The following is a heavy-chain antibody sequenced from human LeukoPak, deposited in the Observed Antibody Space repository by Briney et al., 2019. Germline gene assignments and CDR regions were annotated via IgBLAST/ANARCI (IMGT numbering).Heavy chain of an antibody. D-gene: IGHD5-12*01. CDR1: GFIFSTNT. J-gene: IGHJ5*02. V-gene: IGHV3-64D*06. Sequence: GGSLRLSCSASGFIFSTNTMYWVRQAPGKGLEFVSVINGDGRTTYYADSVKGRFTISRDNSKNTLYLQMNSLRAEDTAVYYCVGDQVDNVGWLTWGQGTRVTVSS. CDR2: INGDGRTT. CDR3: VGDQVDNVGWLT.